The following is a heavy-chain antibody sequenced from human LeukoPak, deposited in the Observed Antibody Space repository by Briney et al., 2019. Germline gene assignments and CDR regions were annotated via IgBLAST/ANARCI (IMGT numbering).Heavy chain of an antibody. Sequence: PGGSLRLSCAASGFTFSSYAMHWVRQAPGKGLEWVAVISYDGSNKYYADSVKGRFTISRDNSKNTLYLQMNSLRAEDTAVHYCAKAHSVWEHFQHWGQGTLVTVSS. J-gene: IGHJ1*01. V-gene: IGHV3-30-3*01. CDR1: GFTFSSYA. D-gene: IGHD1-26*01. CDR2: ISYDGSNK. CDR3: AKAHSVWEHFQH.